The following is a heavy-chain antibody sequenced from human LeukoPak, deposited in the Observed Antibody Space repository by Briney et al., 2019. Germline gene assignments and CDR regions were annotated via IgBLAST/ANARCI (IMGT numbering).Heavy chain of an antibody. CDR3: TRGYGGFGY. J-gene: IGHJ4*02. V-gene: IGHV3-49*04. D-gene: IGHD4-23*01. CDR1: GFTFGDYV. Sequence: GGSLRLSCRASGFTFGDYVMTWVRQAPGKGLEWVGFIRSKVYGGTTEYAASVKGRFIISRDDSKSIAYLQMNSLKTEDTAVYYCTRGYGGFGYWGQGTLVTVSS. CDR2: IRSKVYGGTT.